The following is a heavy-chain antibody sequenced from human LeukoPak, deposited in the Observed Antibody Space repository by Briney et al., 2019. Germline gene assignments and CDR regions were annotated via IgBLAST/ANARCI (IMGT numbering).Heavy chain of an antibody. D-gene: IGHD3-22*01. CDR1: VYTFTIYG. Sequence: ASVTVSFKASVYTFTIYGINWVRQAPGQGREWMGWISAYNGNTIYAQKLQGRVTMTTDTSTSTAYMDLRSLRSDDTAVYYCASGGRGFYYDISGYFDYWGQGTLVSVSS. CDR3: ASGGRGFYYDISGYFDY. J-gene: IGHJ4*02. CDR2: ISAYNGNT. V-gene: IGHV1-18*01.